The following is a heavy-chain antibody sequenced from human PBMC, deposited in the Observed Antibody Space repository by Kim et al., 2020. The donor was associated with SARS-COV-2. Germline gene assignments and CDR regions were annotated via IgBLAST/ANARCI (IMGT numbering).Heavy chain of an antibody. CDR3: GAGFDY. J-gene: IGHJ4*02. Sequence: SETLSLTCAVYGGSFNDYSWTWIRQPPGKGLEWIGEINHSGSTNYNPSLKSRLTISVDTSKNQFSLKLSLVTAAATAAYYCGAGFDYWGQGTLVTVSS. CDR1: GGSFNDYS. D-gene: IGHD6-13*01. V-gene: IGHV4-34*01. CDR2: INHSGST.